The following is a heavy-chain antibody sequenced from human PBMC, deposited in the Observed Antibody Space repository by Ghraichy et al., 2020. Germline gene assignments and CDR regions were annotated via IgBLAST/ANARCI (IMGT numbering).Heavy chain of an antibody. CDR2: IKKDGSAK. Sequence: GGSLRLSCTASGFTFSNIWMSWVRKPQGKGPERVGNIKKDGSAKSYVDSVKGRFTISRDNAKSSLFLQMNSLRAEDTAVYYCARVEYYGSGSYYFPYYYGMDVLGQGTTVTVSS. D-gene: IGHD3-10*01. CDR3: ARVEYYGSGSYYFPYYYGMDV. J-gene: IGHJ6*02. V-gene: IGHV3-7*01. CDR1: GFTFSNIW.